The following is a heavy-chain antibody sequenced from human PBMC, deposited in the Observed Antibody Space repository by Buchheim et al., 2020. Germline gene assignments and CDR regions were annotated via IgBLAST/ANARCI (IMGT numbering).Heavy chain of an antibody. D-gene: IGHD3-22*01. J-gene: IGHJ4*02. CDR2: IYYSGST. V-gene: IGHV4-59*12. CDR1: GGSISSYY. Sequence: QVQLQESGPGLVKPSETLSLTCTVSGGSISSYYWSWIRQPPGKGLEWIGYIYYSGSTNYNPSLKRRVTISVDTSKNQFSLKLSSVTAADTAVYYCARAFGSSGYYFDYWGQGTL. CDR3: ARAFGSSGYYFDY.